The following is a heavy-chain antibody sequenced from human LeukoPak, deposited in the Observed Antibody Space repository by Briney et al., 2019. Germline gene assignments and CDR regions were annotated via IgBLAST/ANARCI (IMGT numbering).Heavy chain of an antibody. J-gene: IGHJ4*02. D-gene: IGHD2-2*01. CDR2: ISHDERNI. CDR3: AKDRTGLLVVPATLDY. Sequence: PGGSLRLSCAASAFTFRNYAMHWVRQAPGKGLQWVAVISHDERNIYYADSVKGRFTTSRDNSKNTLYLQMNSLRAEDTAVYYCAKDRTGLLVVPATLDYWGQGTLVTVSS. CDR1: AFTFRNYA. V-gene: IGHV3-30*18.